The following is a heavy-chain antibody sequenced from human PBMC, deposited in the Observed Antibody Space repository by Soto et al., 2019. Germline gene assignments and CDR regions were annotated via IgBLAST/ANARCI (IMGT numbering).Heavy chain of an antibody. CDR2: IYPGDSDT. J-gene: IGHJ6*02. CDR3: ARAPAGATIFGVFTRSSYYYGMDV. D-gene: IGHD3-3*01. CDR1: GYSFTSYW. Sequence: PGESLKISCKGSGYSFTSYWIGWVRQMPGKGLDWMGIIYPGDSDTRYSPSFQGQVTISADKSISTAYLQWSSLKASDSAMYYCARAPAGATIFGVFTRSSYYYGMDVWCQGTTVTVSS. V-gene: IGHV5-51*01.